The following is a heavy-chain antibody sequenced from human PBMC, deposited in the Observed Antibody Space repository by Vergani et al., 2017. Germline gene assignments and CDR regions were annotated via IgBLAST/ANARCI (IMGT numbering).Heavy chain of an antibody. CDR2: INPNSGGT. Sequence: QVQLVQSGAEVKKPGASVKVSCKASGYTFTGYYMHWVRQAPGQGLEWMGWINPNSGGTNYAQKFQRRVTMARDTSISTAYMELSRLRSDDTAVYYCAXGGKLISMLPPGDGFDYWGQGTLVTVSS. V-gene: IGHV1-2*02. CDR1: GYTFTGYY. D-gene: IGHD3-16*01. J-gene: IGHJ4*02. CDR3: AXGGKLISMLPPGDGFDY.